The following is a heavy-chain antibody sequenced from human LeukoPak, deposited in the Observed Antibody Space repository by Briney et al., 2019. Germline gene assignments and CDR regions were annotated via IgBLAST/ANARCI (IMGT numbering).Heavy chain of an antibody. V-gene: IGHV1-18*01. D-gene: IGHD3-22*01. CDR3: ARDTSPTMIVVVIHNYYGMDV. CDR1: GYTFTSYG. CDR2: ISAYNGNT. Sequence: ASVKVSCKSSGYTFTSYGIIWVRQAPGQGLEWMGCISAYNGNTNYAQKLQGRVTMTTDTSTSTAYLELRSLRSDDTAVYYCARDTSPTMIVVVIHNYYGMDVWGQGTTVTVSS. J-gene: IGHJ6*02.